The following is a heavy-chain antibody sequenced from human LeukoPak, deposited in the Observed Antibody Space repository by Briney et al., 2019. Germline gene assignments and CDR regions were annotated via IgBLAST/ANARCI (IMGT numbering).Heavy chain of an antibody. CDR3: ARDRSAGYYYGMDV. CDR2: IYYSGST. CDR1: GGSISSYY. D-gene: IGHD6-13*01. J-gene: IGHJ6*02. V-gene: IGHV4-59*12. Sequence: SETLSLTCTVSGGSISSYYWSWIRQPTGKGLEWIGYIYYSGSTNYNPSLKSRVTISVDTSKNQFSLQLNSVTPEDTAVYYCARDRSAGYYYGMDVWGQGTTVTVSS.